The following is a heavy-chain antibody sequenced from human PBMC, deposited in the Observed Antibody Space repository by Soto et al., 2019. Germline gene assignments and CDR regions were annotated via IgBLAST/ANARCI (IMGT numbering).Heavy chain of an antibody. D-gene: IGHD3-9*01. CDR1: GFTFSSYS. V-gene: IGHV3-21*01. CDR3: ARDLYDILTGYYPHAFDI. Sequence: GGSLRLSCAASGFTFSSYSMNWVRQAPGKGLEWVSSISSSSSYIYYADSVKGRFTISRDNAKNSLYLQMNSLRAEDTAVYYCARDLYDILTGYYPHAFDIWGQGTMVTVSS. J-gene: IGHJ3*02. CDR2: ISSSSSYI.